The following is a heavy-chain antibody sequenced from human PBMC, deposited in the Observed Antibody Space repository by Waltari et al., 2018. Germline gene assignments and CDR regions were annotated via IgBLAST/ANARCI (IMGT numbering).Heavy chain of an antibody. CDR1: FCWYG. CDR3: AKSRGFEY. Sequence: FCWYGMSWVRQTPGNGLEWVANINYDGSQKYYVYSVKGRFTISRDNAKNSVYLQMNSLRVEDTAVYYCAKSRGFEYWGQGTLITVSS. CDR2: INYDGSQK. V-gene: IGHV3-7*01. D-gene: IGHD2-2*01. J-gene: IGHJ4*02.